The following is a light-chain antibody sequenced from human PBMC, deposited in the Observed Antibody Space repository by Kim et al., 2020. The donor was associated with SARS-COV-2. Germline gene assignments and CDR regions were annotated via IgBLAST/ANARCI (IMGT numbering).Light chain of an antibody. CDR1: SGRSSYA. J-gene: IGLJ3*02. CDR3: QTWDAGIRM. V-gene: IGLV4-69*01. CDR2: LGFDGSH. Sequence: SVKRTCPLRSGRSSYAIAWHQRRPGIGPPCSIKLGFDGSHNTGDVIPYRFSGSSSGADRYLPISCLQSEDEADYYFQTWDAGIRMFGGGTQLTVL.